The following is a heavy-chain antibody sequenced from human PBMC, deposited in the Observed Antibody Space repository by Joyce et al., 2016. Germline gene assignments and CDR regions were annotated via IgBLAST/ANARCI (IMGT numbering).Heavy chain of an antibody. J-gene: IGHJ6*02. D-gene: IGHD3-22*01. V-gene: IGHV3-30*18. CDR2: VSYDGDKI. CDR3: TNPAYHFDRNGPNLPSDYYNGMDV. Sequence: QVQLVESGGGVVQPGRSLRLSCVASGFKFSSYGMHWVRQDPGKGLGWLALVSYDGDKIYYADYVKGRFTISRDNSKNTLFLQMSSLRAEDTGVYYCTNPAYHFDRNGPNLPSDYYNGMDVWGQGTTVIVSS. CDR1: GFKFSSYG.